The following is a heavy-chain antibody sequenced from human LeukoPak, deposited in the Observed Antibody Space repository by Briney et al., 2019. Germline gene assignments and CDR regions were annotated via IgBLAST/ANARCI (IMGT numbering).Heavy chain of an antibody. Sequence: SETLSLTCTVSGGSISSYYWGWIRQPPGKGLEWIGSIYYSGSTYYNPSLKSRVTISVDTSKNQFSLKLSSVTAADTALYYCARVRFLEWFPSGLNWFDPWGRGTLVTVSS. D-gene: IGHD3-3*01. J-gene: IGHJ5*02. CDR3: ARVRFLEWFPSGLNWFDP. CDR1: GGSISSYY. CDR2: IYYSGST. V-gene: IGHV4-39*01.